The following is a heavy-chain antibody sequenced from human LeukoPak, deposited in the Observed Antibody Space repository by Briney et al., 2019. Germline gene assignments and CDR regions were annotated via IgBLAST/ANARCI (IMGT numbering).Heavy chain of an antibody. J-gene: IGHJ4*02. CDR3: VRGPLWSGYYTEFDY. CDR1: GGTFSSYA. Sequence: ASVKVSCKASGGTFSSYAISWVRQAPGQGLEWMGGIIPIFGTANYEQKFQGRVTITADESTSTAYMELSSLRSEDAAVYYCVRGPLWSGYYTEFDYWGQGTLVTVSS. CDR2: IIPIFGTA. D-gene: IGHD3-3*01. V-gene: IGHV1-69*13.